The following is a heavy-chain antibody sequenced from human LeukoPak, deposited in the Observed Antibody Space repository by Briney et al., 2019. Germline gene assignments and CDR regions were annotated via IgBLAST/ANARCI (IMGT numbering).Heavy chain of an antibody. V-gene: IGHV4-30-4*01. CDR1: DGSISSGDYY. Sequence: SETLSLTCTVSDGSISSGDYYWSWIRQPPGKGLEWIGYIYYSGSTYYNPSLKSRVTISVDTSKNQFSLKLSSVTAADTAVYHCARVQVDYYGMDVWGQGTTVTVSS. J-gene: IGHJ6*02. CDR3: ARVQVDYYGMDV. D-gene: IGHD1-1*01. CDR2: IYYSGST.